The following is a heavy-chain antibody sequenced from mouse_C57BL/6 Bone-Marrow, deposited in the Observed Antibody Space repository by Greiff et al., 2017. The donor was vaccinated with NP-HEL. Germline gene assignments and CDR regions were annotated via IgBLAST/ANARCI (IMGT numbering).Heavy chain of an antibody. CDR2: INPYNGGT. J-gene: IGHJ4*01. Sequence: EVKLEESGPVLVKPGASVKMSCKASGYTFTDYYLNWVKQSHGKSLEWIGVINPYNGGTSYNQKFKGKATLTVDKSSSTAYMELNSLTSEDSAVYYCARRAMDYWGQGTSVTVSS. CDR3: ARRAMDY. CDR1: GYTFTDYY. V-gene: IGHV1-19*01.